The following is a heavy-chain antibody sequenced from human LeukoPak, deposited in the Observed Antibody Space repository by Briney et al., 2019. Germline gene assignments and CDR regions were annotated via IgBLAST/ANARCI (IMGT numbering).Heavy chain of an antibody. CDR3: ARSQAYCSSTTCYVNWFDP. D-gene: IGHD2-2*01. CDR2: IYYSGST. J-gene: IGHJ5*02. CDR1: GGSISTYY. V-gene: IGHV4-59*01. Sequence: SETLSLTCTVSGGSISTYYCSWIRQPPGKGRQWIGYIYYSGSTNYNPSLKSRVTISVDTSKNQFSLKLSSVTAADTAVYYCARSQAYCSSTTCYVNWFDPWGQGTLVTVSS.